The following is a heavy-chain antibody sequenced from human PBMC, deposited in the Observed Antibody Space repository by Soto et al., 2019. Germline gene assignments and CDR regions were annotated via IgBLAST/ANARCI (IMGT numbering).Heavy chain of an antibody. V-gene: IGHV1-18*01. Sequence: QVHLVQSGAEVKKPGASVKVSCKGSGYTFTSYGITWVRQAPGQGLEWMGWISAHNGNTDYAQKLQGRVTVTRDTATRTAHVELRSLRYEDTAVYSCARGRYGDYWGQGALVTVSS. D-gene: IGHD1-1*01. CDR2: ISAHNGNT. J-gene: IGHJ4*02. CDR1: GYTFTSYG. CDR3: ARGRYGDY.